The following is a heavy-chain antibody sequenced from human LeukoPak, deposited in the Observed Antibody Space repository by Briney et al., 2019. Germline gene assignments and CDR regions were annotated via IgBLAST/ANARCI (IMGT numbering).Heavy chain of an antibody. J-gene: IGHJ3*02. CDR1: GFTFSSYA. CDR2: ISYDGSNK. V-gene: IGHV3-30*04. CDR3: AKSGGDFGGRAFDI. Sequence: GGSLRLSCAASGFTFSSYAMHWVRQAPGKGLEWVAVISYDGSNKYYADSVKGRFTISRDNAKNSLYLQMNSLRAEDTAVYYCAKSGGDFGGRAFDIWGQGTMVTVSS. D-gene: IGHD3-3*01.